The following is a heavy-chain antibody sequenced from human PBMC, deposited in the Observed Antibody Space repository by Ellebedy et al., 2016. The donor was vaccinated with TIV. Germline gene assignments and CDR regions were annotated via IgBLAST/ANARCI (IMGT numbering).Heavy chain of an antibody. V-gene: IGHV4-61*01. CDR3: ASAYGGTHWYFDL. D-gene: IGHD4-23*01. J-gene: IGHJ2*01. CDR2: IYYSGSP. CDR1: GDSVSSGSFY. Sequence: MPSETLSLTCTVSGDSVSSGSFYWSWIRQPPGKGREWIGNIYYSGSPNYSPSLKSRVTISVATSRNQFSLKLNSVTAADTAVYYCASAYGGTHWYFDLWGRGTLVTVSS.